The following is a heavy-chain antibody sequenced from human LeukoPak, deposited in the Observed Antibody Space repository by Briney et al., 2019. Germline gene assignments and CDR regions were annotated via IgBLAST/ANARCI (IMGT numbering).Heavy chain of an antibody. D-gene: IGHD3-22*01. V-gene: IGHV1-69*04. CDR3: ASGISSGYSY. J-gene: IGHJ4*02. CDR2: IIPILGIA. Sequence: ASVKVSCKASGGTFSSYAISWVRQAPGQGLEWMGRIIPILGIANYAQKFQGRVTITADKSTSTAYMELSSLRSEDTVVYYCASGISSGYSYWGQGTLVTVSS. CDR1: GGTFSSYA.